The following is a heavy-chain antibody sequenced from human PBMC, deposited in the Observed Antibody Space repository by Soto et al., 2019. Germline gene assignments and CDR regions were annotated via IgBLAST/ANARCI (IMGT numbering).Heavy chain of an antibody. CDR2: ISYDGNNK. V-gene: IGHV3-30*18. CDR3: AKEDGSGSYPRPSDY. CDR1: GFTFSHYG. D-gene: IGHD3-10*01. Sequence: GGSLRLSCAASGFTFSHYGMHWVRQAPGKGLELVALISYDGNNKYYADSVKGRFTISRDNSKNTLYVQMNSLRDEDTAVYYCAKEDGSGSYPRPSDYWGQGTLVTVSS. J-gene: IGHJ4*02.